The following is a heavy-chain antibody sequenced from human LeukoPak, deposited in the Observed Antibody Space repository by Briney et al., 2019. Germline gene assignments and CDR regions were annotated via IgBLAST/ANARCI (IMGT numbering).Heavy chain of an antibody. V-gene: IGHV1-69*02. CDR2: IIPILGIA. Sequence: SVTVSCKASGGTFSSYTISWVRQPPGQGLEWMGRIIPILGIANYEQKFQGRVTITADKSTSTAYMELSSLRTEDTAVYYCARVATVAGLRVDNWFNPWGQGTLVTVSS. D-gene: IGHD4-23*01. J-gene: IGHJ5*02. CDR1: GGTFSSYT. CDR3: ARVATVAGLRVDNWFNP.